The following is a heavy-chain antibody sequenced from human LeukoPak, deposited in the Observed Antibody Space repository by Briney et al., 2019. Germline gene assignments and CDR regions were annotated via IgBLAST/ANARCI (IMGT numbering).Heavy chain of an antibody. D-gene: IGHD6-13*01. CDR3: ARLPGIANFMDV. CDR1: GFTFGDYA. V-gene: IGHV3-7*01. J-gene: IGHJ6*02. Sequence: PGGSLRLSCTASGFTFGDYAMSWFRQAPGKGLEWVANIKQDGSEEYYLDSVKGRFSIARDNAKNSLYLQMNSLRAEDTAVYYCARLPGIANFMDVWGQGTTVTVSS. CDR2: IKQDGSEE.